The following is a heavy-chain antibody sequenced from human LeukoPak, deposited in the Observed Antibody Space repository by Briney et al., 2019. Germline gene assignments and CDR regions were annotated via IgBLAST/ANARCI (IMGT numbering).Heavy chain of an antibody. V-gene: IGHV3-21*01. J-gene: IGHJ4*02. CDR3: ARNFVVGESKDPALDY. CDR2: ISSSSSYI. CDR1: GFTFSSYS. D-gene: IGHD3-10*01. Sequence: GGSLRLSCAASGFTFSSYSMNWLRQAPGKGLELVSSISSSSSYIYYADSVKGRFTISRDNAKNSLYLQMNSLRAEDTGVYYCARNFVVGESKDPALDYWGQGTLVTVSS.